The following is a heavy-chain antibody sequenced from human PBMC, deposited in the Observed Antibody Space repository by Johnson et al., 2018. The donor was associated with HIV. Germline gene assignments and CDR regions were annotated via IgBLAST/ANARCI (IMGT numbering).Heavy chain of an antibody. Sequence: EVQLVESGGGLVQPGGSLRLSCAASGFSFNTYWMSWVRQAPGKGLEWVANIKQDGSEKYYVDSVKGRFTVSRDNAKNSLILQMNSLRDEDTAVYYCARRTVTALFDILGQGTLVTVSS. J-gene: IGHJ3*02. CDR2: IKQDGSEK. V-gene: IGHV3-7*02. CDR3: ARRTVTALFDI. CDR1: GFSFNTYW. D-gene: IGHD4-17*01.